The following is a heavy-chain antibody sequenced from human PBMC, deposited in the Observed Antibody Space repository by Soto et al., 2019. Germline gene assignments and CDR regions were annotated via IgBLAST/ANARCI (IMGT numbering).Heavy chain of an antibody. CDR2: INHSGST. CDR3: ARVVPAATQFGYYYYYGMDV. V-gene: IGHV4-34*01. CDR1: GGSFSGYY. J-gene: IGHJ6*02. Sequence: PSETLSLTCAVYGGSFSGYYWSWIRQPPGKGLEWIGEINHSGSTNYNPSLKSRVTISVDTSKNQFSLKLSSVTAADTAVYYCARVVPAATQFGYYYYYGMDVWGQGTTVTVSS. D-gene: IGHD2-2*01.